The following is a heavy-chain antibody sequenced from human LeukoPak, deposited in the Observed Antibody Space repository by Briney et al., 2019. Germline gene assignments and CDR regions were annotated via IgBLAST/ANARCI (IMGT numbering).Heavy chain of an antibody. CDR3: ARADYDFVWGSYRLPDP. D-gene: IGHD3-16*02. J-gene: IGHJ5*02. CDR2: INPNSGGT. V-gene: IGHV1-2*02. Sequence: ASVKVSCKASGYTFTGDYMHWVRQAPGQGLEWMGWINPNSGGTNYAQKFQGRVTMTRDTSISTAYMELSSLRSEDTAMYYCARADYDFVWGSYRLPDPWGQGTLVTVSS. CDR1: GYTFTGDY.